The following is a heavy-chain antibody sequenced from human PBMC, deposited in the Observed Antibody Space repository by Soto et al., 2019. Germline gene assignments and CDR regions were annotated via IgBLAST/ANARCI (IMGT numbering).Heavy chain of an antibody. D-gene: IGHD2-15*01. Sequence: QVQLVQSGAEVKKPGASVKVSCKASGYTFTAYGFSWVRQAPGQGLEWMGWISSYNGNTNYAQKLQGRVTMTTDTSTSTAYMELRSLRSDDTAVYYCARDHADNAAGGSRDYWGQGTLVTVSS. CDR3: ARDHADNAAGGSRDY. J-gene: IGHJ4*02. CDR1: GYTFTAYG. V-gene: IGHV1-18*01. CDR2: ISSYNGNT.